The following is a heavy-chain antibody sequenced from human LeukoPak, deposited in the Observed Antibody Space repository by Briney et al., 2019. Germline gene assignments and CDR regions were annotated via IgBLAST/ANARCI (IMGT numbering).Heavy chain of an antibody. CDR2: IYYSGST. J-gene: IGHJ4*02. CDR3: ARGGKGIGEYSSGWYGPLGY. V-gene: IGHV4-31*03. Sequence: SETLSLTCTVSGGSISSGGYYWSWIRQHRGKGEEWIEYIYYSGSTYYTPSLKSRVTISVDTSKNQFSLKLSSVTAADTAVYYCARGGKGIGEYSSGWYGPLGYWGQGTLVTVSS. CDR1: GGSISSGGYY. D-gene: IGHD6-19*01.